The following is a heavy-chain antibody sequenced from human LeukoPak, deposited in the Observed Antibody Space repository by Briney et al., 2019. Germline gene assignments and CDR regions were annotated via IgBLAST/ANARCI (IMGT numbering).Heavy chain of an antibody. CDR3: ARDRVECGGSCYQEYFQH. CDR1: GYTFTGYY. CDR2: INPNSGGT. Sequence: ASVKVSCKASGYTFTGYYMHWVRRAPGQGLEWMGWINPNSGGTKYAQKFQGRVTMTRDTSISTAYMELSRLRSDDTAVYYCARDRVECGGSCYQEYFQHWGQGTLVTVSS. V-gene: IGHV1-2*02. D-gene: IGHD2-15*01. J-gene: IGHJ1*01.